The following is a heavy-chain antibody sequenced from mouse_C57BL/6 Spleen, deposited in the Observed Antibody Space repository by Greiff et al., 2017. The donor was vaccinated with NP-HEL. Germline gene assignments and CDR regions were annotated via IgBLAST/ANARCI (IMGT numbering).Heavy chain of an antibody. D-gene: IGHD4-1*01. Sequence: DVHLVESGGDLVKPGGSLKLSCAASGFTFSSYGMSWVRQTPDKRLEWVATISSGGSYTYYPDSVKGRFTISRDNAKNTLYLQMSSLKSEDTAMYYCARYIANFYFDYWGQGTTLTVSS. CDR2: ISSGGSYT. V-gene: IGHV5-6*01. J-gene: IGHJ2*01. CDR1: GFTFSSYG. CDR3: ARYIANFYFDY.